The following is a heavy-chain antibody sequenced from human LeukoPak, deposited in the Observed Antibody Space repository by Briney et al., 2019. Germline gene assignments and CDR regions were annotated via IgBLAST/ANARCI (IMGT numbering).Heavy chain of an antibody. CDR3: ARPSSYGYGYFDY. CDR1: GFTVSSNY. V-gene: IGHV3-66*04. D-gene: IGHD5-18*01. CDR2: IYSGGST. Sequence: PGGSLRLSCAASGFTVSSNYMSWVRQAPGKGLEWVSVIYSGGSTYYADSVKGRFTISRGNSKNTLYLQMSSPRAGDTAVYYCARPSSYGYGYFDYWGQGTLVTVSS. J-gene: IGHJ4*02.